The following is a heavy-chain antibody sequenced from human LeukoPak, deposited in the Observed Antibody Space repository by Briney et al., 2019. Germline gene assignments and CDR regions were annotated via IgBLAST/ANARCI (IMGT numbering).Heavy chain of an antibody. Sequence: PGGSLRLSCEASGFTFSSYWMTWVRQAPGKGLEWVANIKQDGSDKYYVDSLKGRVTVSRDNAQKLLYLQINSLRVGDTAVYFCARVGAATFYWYYMDVWGKGTTVTVSS. CDR1: GFTFSSYW. V-gene: IGHV3-7*01. CDR3: ARVGAATFYWYYMDV. D-gene: IGHD2-15*01. CDR2: IKQDGSDK. J-gene: IGHJ6*03.